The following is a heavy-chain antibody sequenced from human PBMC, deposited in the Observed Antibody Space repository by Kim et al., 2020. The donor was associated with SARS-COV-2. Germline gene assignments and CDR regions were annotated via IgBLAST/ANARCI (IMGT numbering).Heavy chain of an antibody. V-gene: IGHV3-74*03. CDR1: GFTFSNYS. CDR2: INGDGSST. J-gene: IGHJ1*01. D-gene: IGHD3-10*01. Sequence: GGSLRLSCAASGFTFSNYSMFWFRQVPGRGLVWVSRINGDGSSTTYADSVKGRFTISRDNAKNTLYLQMDSLRAEDTAVYYCVRDPSASGSINWG. CDR3: VRDPSASGSIN.